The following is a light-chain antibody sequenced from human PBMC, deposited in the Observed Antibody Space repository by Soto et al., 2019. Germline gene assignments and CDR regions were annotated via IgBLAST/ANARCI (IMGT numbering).Light chain of an antibody. CDR2: GAS. V-gene: IGKV3-20*01. J-gene: IGKJ1*01. CDR3: QQYGSSPWT. Sequence: EIVLTQSPGTLSLSPGEGATLSCRVSESVASNYLAWYQQKPGQAPRLLFYGASIRATGIPDRFSGSGSGTDFTLTLTRLQPEDFAVYYCQQYGSSPWTSGQGTKVDIK. CDR1: ESVASNY.